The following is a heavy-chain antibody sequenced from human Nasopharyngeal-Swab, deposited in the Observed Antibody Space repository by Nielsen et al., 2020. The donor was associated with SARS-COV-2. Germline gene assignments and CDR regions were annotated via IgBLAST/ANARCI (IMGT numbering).Heavy chain of an antibody. CDR3: ARPPPWYYYGMDV. CDR2: ISSSGSTI. Sequence: LSLTCAASGFTFSSYGMHWVRQAPGKGLEWVSYISSSGSTIYYADSVKGRFTISRDNAKNSLYLQMNSLRAEDTAVYYCARPPPWYYYGMDVWGQGTTVTVSS. CDR1: GFTFSSYG. J-gene: IGHJ6*02. V-gene: IGHV3-48*04.